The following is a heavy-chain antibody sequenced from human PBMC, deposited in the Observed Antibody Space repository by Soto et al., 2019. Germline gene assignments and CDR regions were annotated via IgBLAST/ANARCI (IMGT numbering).Heavy chain of an antibody. CDR1: GLTISNAW. D-gene: IGHD2-15*01. J-gene: IGHJ6*02. V-gene: IGHV3-15*07. CDR2: IKTNTEGGTT. Sequence: EVQLVESGGGFIYPGGSLRLSCAASGLTISNAWMNWVRQAPGKGLEWVGRIKTNTEGGTTDYAAAVKGRFTVSRDDSNNTLYLQMNSLKTEDTAVYDCTTGSVEGVWGQGTTVTVSS. CDR3: TTGSVEGV.